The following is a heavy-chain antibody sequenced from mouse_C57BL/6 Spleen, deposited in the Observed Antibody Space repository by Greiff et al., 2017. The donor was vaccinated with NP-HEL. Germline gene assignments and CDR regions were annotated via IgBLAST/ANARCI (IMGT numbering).Heavy chain of an antibody. CDR3: ARKDYGAY. Sequence: QVQLQQSGPELVKPGASVKISCKASGYAFSSSWMNWVKQRPGKGLEWIGRIYPGDGDTNYNGKFKGKATLTADKSSSTAYMQLSSLTSEDSAVYFCARKDYGAYWGQGTLVTVSA. D-gene: IGHD2-4*01. CDR1: GYAFSSSW. V-gene: IGHV1-82*01. CDR2: IYPGDGDT. J-gene: IGHJ3*01.